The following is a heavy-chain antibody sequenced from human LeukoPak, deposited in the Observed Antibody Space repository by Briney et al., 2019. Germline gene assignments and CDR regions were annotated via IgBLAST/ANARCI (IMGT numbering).Heavy chain of an antibody. Sequence: ASVKVSCKASAYTFTNYGISWVRQAPGQGLEWMGGIIPIFGTANYAQKFQGRVTITTDESTSTAYMELSSLRSEDTAVYYYASPMNLYCSSTSCYLSYWGQGTLVTVSS. V-gene: IGHV1-69*05. CDR1: AYTFTNYG. D-gene: IGHD2-2*01. J-gene: IGHJ4*02. CDR2: IIPIFGTA. CDR3: ASPMNLYCSSTSCYLSY.